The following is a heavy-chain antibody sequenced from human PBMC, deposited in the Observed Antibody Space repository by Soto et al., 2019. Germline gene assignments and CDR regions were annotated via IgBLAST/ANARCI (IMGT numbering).Heavy chain of an antibody. CDR1: GGNSNSYS. CDR2: IVPLSVTP. D-gene: IGHD3-16*01. Sequence: QVRLVQSGAEVKKPGSSVKLSCKVSGGNSNSYSIAWVRQAPGQGLKWLGTIVPLSVTPNHAQQFQARVTITADTSTNTAYLELSSLRSEDTAIYYCARDWRQMSRGGFFDYWGQGSLVTISS. J-gene: IGHJ4*02. CDR3: ARDWRQMSRGGFFDY. V-gene: IGHV1-69*06.